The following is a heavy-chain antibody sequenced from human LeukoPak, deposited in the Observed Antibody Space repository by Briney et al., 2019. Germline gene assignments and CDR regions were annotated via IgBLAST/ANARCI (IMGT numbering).Heavy chain of an antibody. D-gene: IGHD5-24*01. Sequence: SETLSLTCTVSGGSISSSSYYWVWIRQPPGKGLEWIGSIYYSGSTYYNPSLKSRVTISVDTSKNQFSLKLSSVTAADTAVYYCASLEAMAEDAFDIWGQGTMVTVSS. CDR2: IYYSGST. V-gene: IGHV4-39*01. CDR3: ASLEAMAEDAFDI. J-gene: IGHJ3*02. CDR1: GGSISSSSYY.